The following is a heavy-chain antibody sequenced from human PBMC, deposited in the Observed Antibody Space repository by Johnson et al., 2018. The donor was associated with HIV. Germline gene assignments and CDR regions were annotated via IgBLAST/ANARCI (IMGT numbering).Heavy chain of an antibody. V-gene: IGHV3-30-3*01. CDR1: GLNFSDYS. CDR3: AKGHSSGYPKDAFDV. Sequence: VQLVESGGGVVQPGTSMRLSCVVSGLNFSDYSMHWVRQTPGKGLEWVAVISYDGSNKYYADSVKGRFTISRDNSKNTLYLQMNSLRIEDTAIYYCAKGHSSGYPKDAFDVWGRGTIVTVSS. CDR2: ISYDGSNK. D-gene: IGHD3-22*01. J-gene: IGHJ3*01.